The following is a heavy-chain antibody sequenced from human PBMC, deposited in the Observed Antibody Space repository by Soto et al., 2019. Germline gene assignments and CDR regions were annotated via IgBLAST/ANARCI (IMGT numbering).Heavy chain of an antibody. CDR3: ARARATIAAAAIFDC. J-gene: IGHJ4*02. V-gene: IGHV4-4*01. CDR2: VYRTGST. D-gene: IGHD6-25*01. Sequence: QVQLQESGPGLVKPSGPLSLTCAVSGGSISTSNWWSWVRQPPGKGLEWIGEVYRTGSTNYNPSLESRLTVSVDKSKNQVSLKLTSVTAADTAGYCCARARATIAAAAIFDCGGQGTLVTVSS. CDR1: GGSISTSNW.